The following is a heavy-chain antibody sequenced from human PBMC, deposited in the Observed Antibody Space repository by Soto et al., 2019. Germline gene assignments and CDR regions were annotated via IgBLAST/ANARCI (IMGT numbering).Heavy chain of an antibody. V-gene: IGHV4-4*02. D-gene: IGHD3-10*01. Sequence: QVQLQESGPGLVKPSGTLSLTCAVSGGSISSSNWWSWVRQPPGKGLEWIGEIYHSGSTNYNPSLKSRVTISVDKSKNQFSLKLSSVTAADTAVYYCARRLPVMVRGEPYYYYGMDVWGQGTTVTVSS. J-gene: IGHJ6*02. CDR2: IYHSGST. CDR3: ARRLPVMVRGEPYYYYGMDV. CDR1: GGSISSSNW.